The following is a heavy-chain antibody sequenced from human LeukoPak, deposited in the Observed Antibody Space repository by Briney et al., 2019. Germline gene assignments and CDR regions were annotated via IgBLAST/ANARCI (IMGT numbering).Heavy chain of an antibody. J-gene: IGHJ4*02. CDR1: GFTFSDYY. V-gene: IGHV3-11*06. CDR2: ISSSSSYT. D-gene: IGHD5-18*01. Sequence: GGSLRLSCAASGFTFSDYYMSWIRQAPGKGLEWVSYISSSSSYTNYADSVKGRFTISRDNAKNSLHLQMNSLRAEDTAVYYCARVYGLGYSYGQGDYWGKGTLVTVSS. CDR3: ARVYGLGYSYGQGDY.